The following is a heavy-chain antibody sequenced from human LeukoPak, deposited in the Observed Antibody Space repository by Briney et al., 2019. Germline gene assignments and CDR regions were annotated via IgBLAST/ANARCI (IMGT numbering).Heavy chain of an antibody. CDR1: GGSISSSSYY. CDR3: ARYLYYYDSNGYYYYYMDV. Sequence: PSETLSLTCTVSGGSISSSSYYWGWIRQPPGKGLEWIGSIYYSGSTYYNPSLKSRVTISVDTSKNQFSLKLSSVTAADTAVYYCARYLYYYDSNGYYYYYMDVWGKGTTVTVSS. J-gene: IGHJ6*03. V-gene: IGHV4-39*07. CDR2: IYYSGST. D-gene: IGHD3-22*01.